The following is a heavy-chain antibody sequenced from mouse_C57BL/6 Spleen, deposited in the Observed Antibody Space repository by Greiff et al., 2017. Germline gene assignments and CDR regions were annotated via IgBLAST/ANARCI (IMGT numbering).Heavy chain of an antibody. CDR3: SRRTPLYYGIFAY. CDR2: ISSGSSTI. Sequence: EVHLVESGGGLVKPGGSLKLSCAASGFTFSDYGMHWVRQAPEKGLEWVAYISSGSSTIYYADTVKGRFTISRDNAKNTLFLQMTSLRSEDTAMYYCSRRTPLYYGIFAYWGQGTTLTVAS. D-gene: IGHD2-1*01. V-gene: IGHV5-17*01. CDR1: GFTFSDYG. J-gene: IGHJ2*01.